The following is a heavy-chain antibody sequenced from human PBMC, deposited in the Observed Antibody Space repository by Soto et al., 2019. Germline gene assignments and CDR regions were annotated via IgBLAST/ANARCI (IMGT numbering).Heavy chain of an antibody. J-gene: IGHJ4*02. D-gene: IGHD3-10*01. CDR3: ARDGGFGELKY. Sequence: QWHLVKPGAGLKKLGPSVKVSGKASGDTFSVYPINWVRQAPGEGLEWMGRIIPVFGTTNDAQRFEGRVTFTADESTNTAYMELRGLLSEDTAVYYCARDGGFGELKYWGPGTLVTVSS. CDR1: GDTFSVYP. CDR2: IIPVFGTT. V-gene: IGHV1-69*18.